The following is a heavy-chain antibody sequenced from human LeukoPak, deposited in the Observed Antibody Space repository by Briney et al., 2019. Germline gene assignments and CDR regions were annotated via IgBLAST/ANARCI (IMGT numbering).Heavy chain of an antibody. CDR1: GYTFTAYY. J-gene: IGHJ4*02. D-gene: IGHD3-9*01. V-gene: IGHV1-2*02. CDR3: ARDRRYFDWLLPFDY. Sequence: ASVTVSFKASGYTFTAYYMHWGRQAPGQGLEWMGWINPNSGDTHSAQKFQGRVTITRDTSISVAYMELSRLRSDDTAVYYCARDRRYFDWLLPFDYWGQGTLVTVSS. CDR2: INPNSGDT.